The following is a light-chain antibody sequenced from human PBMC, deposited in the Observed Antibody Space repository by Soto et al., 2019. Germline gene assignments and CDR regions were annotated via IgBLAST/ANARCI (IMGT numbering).Light chain of an antibody. CDR2: GNS. V-gene: IGLV1-40*01. CDR3: QSYDSSLSGVV. CDR1: SSNIGAGYD. J-gene: IGLJ2*01. Sequence: QSVLTQPPSVSGAPGQRVTISCTGTSSNIGAGYDVHWYQQLPGTAPKLLIYGNSNRPSGVPDRFSAYKSGTSASLANTGVLADDDADYYCQSYDSSLSGVVFGGGTKLTVL.